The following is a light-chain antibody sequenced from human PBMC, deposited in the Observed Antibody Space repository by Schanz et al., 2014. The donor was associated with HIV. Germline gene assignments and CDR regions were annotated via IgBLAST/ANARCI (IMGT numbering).Light chain of an antibody. CDR3: STYKTNKTWV. Sequence: QSALTQPASVSGSPGQSITISCTGTSFDVGSSEFVSWYQVSPGEAPKLLLFEVTRRPSGVSNRFSGSKSDNSASLTIAGXXXEDEHEYYCSTYKTNKTWVFGGGTKLTVL. CDR2: EVT. CDR1: SFDVGSSEF. J-gene: IGLJ3*02. V-gene: IGLV2-14*02.